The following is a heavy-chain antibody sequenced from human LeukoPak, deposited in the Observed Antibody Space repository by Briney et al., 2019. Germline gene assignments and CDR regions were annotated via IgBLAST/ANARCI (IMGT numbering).Heavy chain of an antibody. Sequence: GGSLRLSCAASGFTFSSYSMNWVRQAPGKGLEWVSSISSSSSYIYYADSVKGRFTISRDDAKNSLYLQMNSLRAEDTAVYYCAGIYSSSWQLDYYGMDVWGQGTTVTVSS. V-gene: IGHV3-21*01. CDR1: GFTFSSYS. CDR2: ISSSSSYI. CDR3: AGIYSSSWQLDYYGMDV. D-gene: IGHD6-13*01. J-gene: IGHJ6*02.